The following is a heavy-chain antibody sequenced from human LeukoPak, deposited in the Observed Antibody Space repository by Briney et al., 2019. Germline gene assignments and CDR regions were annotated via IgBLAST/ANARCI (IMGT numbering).Heavy chain of an antibody. D-gene: IGHD3-10*01. Sequence: SETLSLTCTVSGGSISSSSFYWGWIRQPPGKGLEWIGSIYYSGNTYYNPSLQSRVSISVDTSKNQFSPKLSSVTAADTAVYYCARHPGRLFDYWGQGTLVTVSS. CDR2: IYYSGNT. V-gene: IGHV4-39*01. CDR1: GGSISSSSFY. J-gene: IGHJ4*02. CDR3: ARHPGRLFDY.